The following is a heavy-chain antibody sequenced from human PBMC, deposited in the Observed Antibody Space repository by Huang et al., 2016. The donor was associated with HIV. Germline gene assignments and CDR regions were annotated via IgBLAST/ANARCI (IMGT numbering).Heavy chain of an antibody. CDR3: AMSLRYQYDSRSYWGRYFDY. V-gene: IGHV1-69*01. D-gene: IGHD3-16*01. CDR1: GGSFSDQI. Sequence: QVQLEQSGPAVRKPGSSVKVSCQASGGSFSDQIISWVRQAPGQRFEWMGDISPLFRAPADAHEFKGRVTMTADESTATIYMELISLTSEDTAVYYCAMSLRYQYDSRSYWGRYFDYWGQGTLVTVSS. J-gene: IGHJ4*02. CDR2: ISPLFRAP.